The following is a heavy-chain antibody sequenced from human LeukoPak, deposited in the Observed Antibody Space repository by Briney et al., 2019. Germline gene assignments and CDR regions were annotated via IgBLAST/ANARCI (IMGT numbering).Heavy chain of an antibody. Sequence: GGSLRLSCAASGFTFSRHNMTWVRQAPGKGLEWVSFISSSSTYIYYADSVKGRFTISRDNAKNSLYLQMNSLKTEDTAVYYCTTVHSNYAKYFDFWGQGTLVTVSS. V-gene: IGHV3-21*03. CDR3: TTVHSNYAKYFDF. D-gene: IGHD4-11*01. CDR1: GFTFSRHN. J-gene: IGHJ4*02. CDR2: ISSSSTYI.